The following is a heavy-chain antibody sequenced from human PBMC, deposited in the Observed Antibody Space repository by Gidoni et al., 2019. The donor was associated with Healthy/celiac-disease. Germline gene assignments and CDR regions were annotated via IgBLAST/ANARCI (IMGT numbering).Heavy chain of an antibody. CDR2: ISDDGGKK. CDR1: GFAFSSYG. CDR3: AKDTAAAGLDAFDI. Sequence: QVRLVESAGGVVEPGRSLSGSCAASGFAFSSYGLHWVRQAPGKGLEWVAVISDDGGKKYYADAVNGRVTISRDNSKNTLYLQMNSLRADDTAVYYCAKDTAAAGLDAFDIWGQGTMVTVSS. J-gene: IGHJ3*02. D-gene: IGHD6-13*01. V-gene: IGHV3-30*18.